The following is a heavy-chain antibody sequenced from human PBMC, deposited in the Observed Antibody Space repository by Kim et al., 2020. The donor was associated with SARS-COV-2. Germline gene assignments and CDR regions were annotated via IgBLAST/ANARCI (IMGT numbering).Heavy chain of an antibody. CDR3: ARALRPYYYDSSGYFDY. V-gene: IGHV3-30*07. D-gene: IGHD3-22*01. Sequence: SVKGRFTIYRENSKNTLYLQMNSLRAEDTAVYYCARALRPYYYDSSGYFDYWGQGTLVTVSS. J-gene: IGHJ4*02.